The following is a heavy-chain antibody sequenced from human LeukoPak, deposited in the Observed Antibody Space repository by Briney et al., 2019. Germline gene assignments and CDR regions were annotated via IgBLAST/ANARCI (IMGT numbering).Heavy chain of an antibody. CDR3: ARDVAPVYPTGWFDP. V-gene: IGHV4-59*01. CDR1: GGSIGSYY. J-gene: IGHJ5*02. CDR2: IYYSGST. D-gene: IGHD2-8*01. Sequence: SETLSLTCTVSGGSIGSYYWSWIRQPPGKGLEWIGYIYYSGSTNYNPSLKSRVTISVDTSKNQFSLKLSSVTAEDTAVYYCARDVAPVYPTGWFDPWGQGTLVTVSS.